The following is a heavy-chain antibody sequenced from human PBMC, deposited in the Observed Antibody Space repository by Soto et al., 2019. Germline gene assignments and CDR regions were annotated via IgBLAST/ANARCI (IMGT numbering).Heavy chain of an antibody. D-gene: IGHD6-13*01. V-gene: IGHV1-69*01. J-gene: IGHJ5*02. CDR2: IIPIFGTA. CDR3: ALRGGSSWHGGWWFDP. CDR1: GGTFSSYA. Sequence: QVQLVQSGAEVKKPGSSVKVSCKASGGTFSSYAISWVRQAPGQGLEWMGGIIPIFGTANYAQKFQGRVTITADESTSAAYMELSSLRSENTAVYYCALRGGSSWHGGWWFDPWGQGTLVTVSS.